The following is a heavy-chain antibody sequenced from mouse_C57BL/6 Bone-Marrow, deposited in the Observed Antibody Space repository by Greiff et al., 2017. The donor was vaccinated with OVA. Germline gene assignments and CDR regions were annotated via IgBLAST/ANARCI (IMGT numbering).Heavy chain of an antibody. D-gene: IGHD2-4*01. V-gene: IGHV5-6*01. Sequence: EVQLVESGGDLVKPGGSLKLSCAASGFTFSSYGMSWVRQTPDKRLEWVATISSGGSYTYYPDSVKGRFTISRDNAKNTLYLQMSSLKSEDTAMYYCARSYYDYDGGPWYFDVWGTGTTVTVSS. CDR2: ISSGGSYT. CDR1: GFTFSSYG. CDR3: ARSYYDYDGGPWYFDV. J-gene: IGHJ1*03.